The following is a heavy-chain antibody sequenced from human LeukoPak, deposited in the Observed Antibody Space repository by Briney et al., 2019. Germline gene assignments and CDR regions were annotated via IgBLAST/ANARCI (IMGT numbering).Heavy chain of an antibody. CDR1: ELSFKTYS. Sequence: GGSLRLSCAASELSFKTYSMNWLRQSPGKGLEWVASISLAGTYIDYADSVKGRFTISRDNGNNSLFLEMTSLRADDTAVYYYARGFCSGGTCYRITGTFDVWGHGTMVSVSS. CDR3: ARGFCSGGTCYRITGTFDV. V-gene: IGHV3-21*01. J-gene: IGHJ3*01. D-gene: IGHD2-15*01. CDR2: ISLAGTYI.